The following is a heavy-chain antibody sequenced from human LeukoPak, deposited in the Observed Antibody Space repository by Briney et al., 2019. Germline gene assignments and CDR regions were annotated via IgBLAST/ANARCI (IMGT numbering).Heavy chain of an antibody. V-gene: IGHV5-51*01. D-gene: IGHD2-15*01. J-gene: IGHJ3*02. CDR1: GYTFTSYW. CDR3: ARRDIYCSGYNCYAGGAFDI. Sequence: GESLKISCKGSGYTFTSYWIGWVRQMPGKGLESMGIIYPGDSDTRYSPSFQGQVIISADKSISTAYLQWSSLKASDTAIYYCARRDIYCSGYNCYAGGAFDIWGQGTMVTVSS. CDR2: IYPGDSDT.